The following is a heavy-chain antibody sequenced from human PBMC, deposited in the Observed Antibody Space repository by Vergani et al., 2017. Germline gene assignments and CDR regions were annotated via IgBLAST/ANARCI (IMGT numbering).Heavy chain of an antibody. Sequence: QVHLAQSGTEVKKPGSSVKVSCKVSGDIFNTYTVTWVRQAPGQGLEWMGRIIPIIRLATSAQKFQDRVKITGDTSTNTVYMEMNNLRSEDTAVYYCARVSPGDNSGWEPFDYWGQGALVTVSS. J-gene: IGHJ4*02. D-gene: IGHD6-19*01. CDR2: IIPIIRLA. CDR3: ARVSPGDNSGWEPFDY. V-gene: IGHV1-69*02. CDR1: GDIFNTYT.